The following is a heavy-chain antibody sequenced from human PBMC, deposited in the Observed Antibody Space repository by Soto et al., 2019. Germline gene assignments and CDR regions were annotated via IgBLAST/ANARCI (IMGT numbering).Heavy chain of an antibody. V-gene: IGHV1-8*01. CDR3: AREFPLGAYNWFDP. D-gene: IGHD3-16*01. CDR1: GYTFTSYD. CDR2: MNPNSGNT. J-gene: IGHJ5*02. Sequence: GASVKVSCKASGYTFTSYDINWVRQATGQGLEWMGWMNPNSGNTGYAQKFQGRVTMTRNTSISTAYMELSSLRSEDTAVYYCAREFPLGAYNWFDPWGQGTLVTVSS.